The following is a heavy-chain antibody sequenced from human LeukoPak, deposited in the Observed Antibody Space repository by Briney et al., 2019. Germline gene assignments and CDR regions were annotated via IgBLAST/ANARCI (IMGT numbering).Heavy chain of an antibody. J-gene: IGHJ4*02. Sequence: SETLSLTCTVSGGSISSSSYYWGWIRQPPGTGLEWIGSIYYSGSIYYNPSLKSRVTISVDTSKNQFSLKLSSVTAADTAVYYCARPSGYYYPLFDYWGQGTLVTVSS. D-gene: IGHD3-22*01. CDR1: GGSISSSSYY. V-gene: IGHV4-39*01. CDR2: IYYSGSI. CDR3: ARPSGYYYPLFDY.